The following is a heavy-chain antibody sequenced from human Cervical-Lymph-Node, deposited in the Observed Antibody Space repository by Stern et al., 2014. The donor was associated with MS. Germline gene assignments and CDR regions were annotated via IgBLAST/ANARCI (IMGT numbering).Heavy chain of an antibody. CDR1: GFTVSSNY. J-gene: IGHJ4*02. CDR3: ARNSGYDNYFDY. V-gene: IGHV3-53*01. Sequence: EVHLVESGGGLIQPGGSLRLSCAASGFTVSSNYMSWVRQAPGKGLEWVSFIYSGGSTYYADSVKGRFTISRDNSKNTLYLQMNSLRAEDTAVYYCARNSGYDNYFDYWGQGTLVTVSS. CDR2: IYSGGST. D-gene: IGHD5-12*01.